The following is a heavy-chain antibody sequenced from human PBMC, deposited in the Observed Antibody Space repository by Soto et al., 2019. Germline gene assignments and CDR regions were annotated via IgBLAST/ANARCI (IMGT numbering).Heavy chain of an antibody. V-gene: IGHV3-53*01. J-gene: IGHJ3*02. CDR1: GFSVSDNY. CDR2: IYNTGRT. Sequence: GGSLRLSCAVSGFSVSDNYMAWVRQPPGKGLEWVPMIYNTGRTKSADSLQGRFAISRDNSRNTVYLQMDSLRVDDTAIYYCARAPSSRGSPIGALDIWGLGTLVTVSS. CDR3: ARAPSSRGSPIGALDI. D-gene: IGHD6-6*01.